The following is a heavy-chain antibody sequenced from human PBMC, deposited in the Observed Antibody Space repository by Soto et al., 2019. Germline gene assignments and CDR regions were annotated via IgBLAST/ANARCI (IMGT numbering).Heavy chain of an antibody. CDR3: SKAMIGSYDSDAFDV. J-gene: IGHJ3*01. Sequence: GGSLRLSCAASGFSFSGYVIHWVRQAPGKGLGWVAVISYDESTTFYADSVKGRFTISRDNSKNTLFLQMNSLRPEDTAVYYCSKAMIGSYDSDAFDVWGQGTMVTVSS. CDR1: GFSFSGYV. V-gene: IGHV3-30*18. CDR2: ISYDESTT. D-gene: IGHD3-22*01.